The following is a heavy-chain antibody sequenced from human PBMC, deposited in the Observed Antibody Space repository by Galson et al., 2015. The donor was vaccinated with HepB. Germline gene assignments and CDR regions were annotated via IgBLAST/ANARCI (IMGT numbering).Heavy chain of an antibody. CDR1: GFTFSRCA. CDR2: ISGSGGTT. Sequence: SLRLSCAASGFTFSRCAMSWVRQAPGKGLEWVSGISGSGGTTYYADSVKGRFTISRDNSKNTLYLQMNSLRAEDTAIYYCAKSRGDFWSGWGIETHYDMDVWVQGTTVTVSS. CDR3: AKSRGDFWSGWGIETHYDMDV. V-gene: IGHV3-23*01. J-gene: IGHJ6*02. D-gene: IGHD3-3*01.